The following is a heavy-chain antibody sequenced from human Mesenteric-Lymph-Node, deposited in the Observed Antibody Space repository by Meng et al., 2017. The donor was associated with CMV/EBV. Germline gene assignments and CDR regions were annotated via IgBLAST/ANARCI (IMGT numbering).Heavy chain of an antibody. V-gene: IGHV3-48*03. D-gene: IGHD4-17*01. CDR3: ARSTVPYATYYGMDV. J-gene: IGHJ6*02. Sequence: GESLKISCAASGFTFSSYEMNWVRQAPGKGLEWVSYISSRNTIYYADSVNGRFTISRDNAKNSLYLQMNSLRAEDTAVYYCARSTVPYATYYGMDVWGQGTTVTVSS. CDR2: ISSRNTI. CDR1: GFTFSSYE.